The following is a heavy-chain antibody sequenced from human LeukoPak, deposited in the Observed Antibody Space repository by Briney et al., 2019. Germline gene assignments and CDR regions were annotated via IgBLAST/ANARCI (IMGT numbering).Heavy chain of an antibody. CDR1: GGSISSSSYY. V-gene: IGHV4-39*01. J-gene: IGHJ5*02. CDR3: ARTHYYDSSGDYYEANWFDP. CDR2: IYYSGST. Sequence: KPSETLSLTCTVSGGSISSSSYYWGWIRQPPGKGLEWIGSIYYSGSTYYNPSLKSRVTISVDTSKNQFSLKLSSVTAADTAVYYCARTHYYDSSGDYYEANWFDPWGQGTLVTVSS. D-gene: IGHD3-22*01.